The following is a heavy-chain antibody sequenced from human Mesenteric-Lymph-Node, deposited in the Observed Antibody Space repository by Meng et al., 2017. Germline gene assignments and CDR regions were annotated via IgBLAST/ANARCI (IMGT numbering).Heavy chain of an antibody. CDR3: AIAVGGSSWYPLDY. V-gene: IGHV3-21*01. CDR2: ISSSSYI. D-gene: IGHD6-13*01. J-gene: IGHJ4*02. Sequence: GESLKISCAASGFTFSSYSMNWVRQAPGKGLEWVSSISSSSYIYYADSVKGRFTISRENAKNSLYLQMNSLRAEDTAVYYCAIAVGGSSWYPLDYWGQGTLVTVSS. CDR1: GFTFSSYS.